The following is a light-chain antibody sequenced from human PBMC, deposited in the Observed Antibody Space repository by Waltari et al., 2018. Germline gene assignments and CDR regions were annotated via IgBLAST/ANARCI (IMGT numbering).Light chain of an antibody. CDR3: QQYNSYSLLS. CDR2: KAS. V-gene: IGKV1-5*03. CDR1: QSISKW. Sequence: DIQMTQSPSTLSASVGDRVIFSCRASQSISKWLAWSQPKPGKAPTLLIYKASTLESGVPSRFSGSGSGTEFTLTISSLQPEDFATYYCQQYNSYSLLSFGGGTKVEIK. J-gene: IGKJ4*01.